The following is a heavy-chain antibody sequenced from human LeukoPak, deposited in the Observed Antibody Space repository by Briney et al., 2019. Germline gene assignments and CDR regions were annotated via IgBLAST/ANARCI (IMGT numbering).Heavy chain of an antibody. CDR1: GGTFSSYA. CDR2: IIPILGIA. D-gene: IGHD4-23*01. CDR3: ARDIRTTVVTPGY. V-gene: IGHV1-69*04. J-gene: IGHJ4*02. Sequence: ASVKVSCKASGGTFSSYAISWVRQAPGQGLEWMGRIIPILGIANYAQKFQGRVTITADKSTSTAYMGLSSLRSEDTAVYYCARDIRTTVVTPGYWGQGTLVTVSS.